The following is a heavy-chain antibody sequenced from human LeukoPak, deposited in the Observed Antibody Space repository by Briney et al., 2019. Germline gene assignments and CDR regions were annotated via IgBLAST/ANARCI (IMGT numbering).Heavy chain of an antibody. V-gene: IGHV3-48*03. CDR2: ISSSGSNI. Sequence: TGGSLRLSCAASGFTFSSYEMNWVRQAPGKGLEWVSYISSSGSNIKYADSVKGRFTISRDNAKNSLYLQMNSLRAEDTAVYYCARDTAAVAGLFDYWGQGTLVTVSS. CDR3: ARDTAAVAGLFDY. CDR1: GFTFSSYE. J-gene: IGHJ4*02. D-gene: IGHD6-19*01.